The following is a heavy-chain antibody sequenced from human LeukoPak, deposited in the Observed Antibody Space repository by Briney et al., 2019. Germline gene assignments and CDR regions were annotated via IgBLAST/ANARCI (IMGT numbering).Heavy chain of an antibody. CDR2: IYYSGST. J-gene: IGHJ5*02. D-gene: IGHD1-26*01. Sequence: PSETLSLTCSVSNGSIGSTNYYWAWIRQPPGKGLEWIGSIYYSGSTYYNPSLKSRVTISVDTSKNQFSLRLSSVTAADTAVYYCARHRTGSYPVGFDPWGQGTLVTVSS. V-gene: IGHV4-39*01. CDR1: NGSIGSTNYY. CDR3: ARHRTGSYPVGFDP.